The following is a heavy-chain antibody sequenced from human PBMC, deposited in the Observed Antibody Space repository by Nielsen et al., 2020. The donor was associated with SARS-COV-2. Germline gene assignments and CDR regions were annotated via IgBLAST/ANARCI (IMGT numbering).Heavy chain of an antibody. CDR1: GFTFSSYA. CDR2: ISGSGGST. J-gene: IGHJ6*02. D-gene: IGHD6-19*01. V-gene: IGHV3-23*01. CDR3: AKEYSSGRYYYYYGMDV. Sequence: GESLKISCAASGFTFSSYAMSWVRQAPGKGLEWVSAISGSGGSTYYADSVKGRFTISRDNSKNTLYLQMNSLRAEDTAVYYCAKEYSSGRYYYYYGMDVWGQGTTVTVSS.